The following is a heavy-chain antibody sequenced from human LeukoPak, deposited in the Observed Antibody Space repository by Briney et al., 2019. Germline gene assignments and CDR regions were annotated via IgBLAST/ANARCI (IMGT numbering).Heavy chain of an antibody. J-gene: IGHJ6*03. D-gene: IGHD1-26*01. Sequence: GGSLRLSCAASGFIFSTYGMHWVRQAPGKALEWVSSITSSGAYIFYADSVKGRFTISRDNAKDSLYLQMNSLGPEDTAVYYCARDPYSGNYGNYYYYYMDVWGKGTTVTISS. CDR2: ITSSGAYI. V-gene: IGHV3-21*01. CDR3: ARDPYSGNYGNYYYYYMDV. CDR1: GFIFSTYG.